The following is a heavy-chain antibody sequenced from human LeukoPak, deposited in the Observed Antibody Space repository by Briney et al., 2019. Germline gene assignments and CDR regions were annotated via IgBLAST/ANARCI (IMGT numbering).Heavy chain of an antibody. CDR2: INPSGGST. CDR1: GYTSTSYY. J-gene: IGHJ4*02. V-gene: IGHV1-46*01. Sequence: GASVKVSCKASGYTSTSYYMHWVRQAPGQGLEWMGIINPSGGSTSYAQKFQGRVTMTRDMSTSTVYMELSSLRSEDTAVYYCARLAAVAGSDFDYWGQGTLVTVSS. D-gene: IGHD6-19*01. CDR3: ARLAAVAGSDFDY.